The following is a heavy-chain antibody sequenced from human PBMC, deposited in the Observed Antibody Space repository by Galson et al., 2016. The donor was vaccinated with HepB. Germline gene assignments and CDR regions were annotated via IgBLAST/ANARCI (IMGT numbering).Heavy chain of an antibody. Sequence: SLRLSCAASGFTFSSYGMHWVRQAPGKGLEWLAVISYDGSNKYYADSVKGRFTISRDNSKNTLYLQMNSLRAEDTAVYYCARDSFTIFGVTPNWFDPRGQGTLVTVSS. J-gene: IGHJ5*02. D-gene: IGHD3-3*01. V-gene: IGHV3-30*03. CDR2: ISYDGSNK. CDR3: ARDSFTIFGVTPNWFDP. CDR1: GFTFSSYG.